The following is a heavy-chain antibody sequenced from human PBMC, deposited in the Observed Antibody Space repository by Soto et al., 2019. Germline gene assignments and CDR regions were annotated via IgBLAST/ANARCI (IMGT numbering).Heavy chain of an antibody. CDR2: ISSSGSTI. Sequence: PGGSLRLSCAASGFTFSDYYMSWIRQAPGKGLEWVSYISSSGSTIYYADSVKGRFTISRDNAKNSLYLQMNSLRAEDTAVYYCAREKRRLSSGQNFDYWGQGTLVTVSS. CDR3: AREKRRLSSGQNFDY. CDR1: GFTFSDYY. J-gene: IGHJ4*02. D-gene: IGHD6-19*01. V-gene: IGHV3-11*01.